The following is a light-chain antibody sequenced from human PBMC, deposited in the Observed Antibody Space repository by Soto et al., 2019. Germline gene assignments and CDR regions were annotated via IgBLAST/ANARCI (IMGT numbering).Light chain of an antibody. V-gene: IGKV3-20*01. CDR1: QSVSNTY. CDR2: GGS. CDR3: QQYGRSPGT. J-gene: IGKJ2*02. Sequence: EIVLTQSPGTLSLSPGERATLSCRASQSVSNTYLAWYQQKPGQAPRLLMYGGSRRATGIPDRFSGSGSGTDFTLTISRLEPEDFAVYFCQQYGRSPGTFGQGTKLELK.